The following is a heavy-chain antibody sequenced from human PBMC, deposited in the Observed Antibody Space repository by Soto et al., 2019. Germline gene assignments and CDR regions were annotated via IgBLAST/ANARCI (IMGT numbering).Heavy chain of an antibody. Sequence: APVEVSCKAPGYTFTSYCIWCVRQAPGQGLELMGWISAYNGNTNYAQKLQGRVTMTTDTSTSTAYMGLRSLRSDDTAVYYCACPYFYDSSGYHYPSAAFAIWGQGTMVTVS. D-gene: IGHD3-22*01. V-gene: IGHV1-18*01. J-gene: IGHJ3*02. CDR3: ACPYFYDSSGYHYPSAAFAI. CDR1: GYTFTSYC. CDR2: ISAYNGNT.